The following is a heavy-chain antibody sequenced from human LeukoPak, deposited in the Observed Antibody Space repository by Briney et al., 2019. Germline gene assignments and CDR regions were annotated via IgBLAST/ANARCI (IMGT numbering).Heavy chain of an antibody. V-gene: IGHV3-7*05. CDR3: ARVERFLEWLPYYFDY. CDR2: IKQDGSEK. Sequence: GGSLRLSCAASGFTFSSYWMSRVRQAPGKGLEWVAHIKQDGSEKYYVDSVKGRFTISRDNAKNSLYLQMNSLRAEDTAVYYCARVERFLEWLPYYFDYWGQGTLVTVSS. J-gene: IGHJ4*02. D-gene: IGHD3-3*01. CDR1: GFTFSSYW.